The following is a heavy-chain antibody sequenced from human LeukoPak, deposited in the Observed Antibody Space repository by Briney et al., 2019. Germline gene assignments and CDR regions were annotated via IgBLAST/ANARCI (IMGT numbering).Heavy chain of an antibody. CDR3: ARGTGYYVFDY. CDR1: GASITTYS. V-gene: IGHV4-4*07. Sequence: SETLSLTCTVSGASITTYSWSWIRQPAGEGLEWIGRVHTSGSTNYNPSLKSRVTMSVDTSKNQFSLSLSSVTAADTAIYYCARGTGYYVFDYWGQGTLATVSS. CDR2: VHTSGST. D-gene: IGHD3-9*01. J-gene: IGHJ4*02.